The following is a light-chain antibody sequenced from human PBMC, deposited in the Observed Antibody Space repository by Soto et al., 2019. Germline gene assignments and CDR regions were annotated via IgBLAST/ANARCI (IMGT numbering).Light chain of an antibody. CDR1: QSVSSSY. Sequence: EIVLTQSPGTLSLSPGERATLSCRASQSVSSSYLAWYQQKPGQAPRLLIYGASSRATGIPDRFSGSGSGTDFTLTISRLEPEDFPVYYCQPYGSHRFTFGPGTKVDIK. CDR3: QPYGSHRFT. J-gene: IGKJ3*01. CDR2: GAS. V-gene: IGKV3-20*01.